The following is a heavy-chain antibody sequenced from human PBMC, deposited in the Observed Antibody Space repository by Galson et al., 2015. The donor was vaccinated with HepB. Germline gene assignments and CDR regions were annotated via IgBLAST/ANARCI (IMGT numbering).Heavy chain of an antibody. D-gene: IGHD3-10*01. V-gene: IGHV4-34*01. CDR3: ARGRNNYYGSGTQRYYFDY. J-gene: IGHJ4*02. CDR2: INHSGST. Sequence: ETLSLTCAVYGGSFSGYYWSWIHQPPGKGLEWIGEINHSGSTNYNPSLKSRVTISVDTSKNQFSLKLSSVTAADTAVYYCARGRNNYYGSGTQRYYFDYWGQGTLVTVSS. CDR1: GGSFSGYY.